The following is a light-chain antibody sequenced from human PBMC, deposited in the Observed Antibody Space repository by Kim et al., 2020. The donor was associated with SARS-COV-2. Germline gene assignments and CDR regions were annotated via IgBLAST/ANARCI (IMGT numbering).Light chain of an antibody. CDR3: YSAADNNSRV. V-gene: IGLV3-27*01. CDR2: KDS. CDR1: VLAKKY. Sequence: VSPGQTARITCSGDVLAKKYARWFQQKPGQAPVLVIYKDSERPSGIPERFSGSSSGTTVTLTISGAQVEDEADYYCYSAADNNSRVFGGGTQLTVL. J-gene: IGLJ3*02.